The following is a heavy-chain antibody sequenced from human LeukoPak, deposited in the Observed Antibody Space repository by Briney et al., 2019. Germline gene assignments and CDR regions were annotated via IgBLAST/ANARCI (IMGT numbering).Heavy chain of an antibody. CDR3: ANMGFDY. V-gene: IGHV3-9*01. Sequence: PGGSLRLSCAASGFTFDDYAMHWVRQAPGKGLEWVSGISWNSGSIGYADSVKGRFTISRDNAKNSLYLQMNSLRAEDTAVYYCANMGFDYWGQGTLVTVSS. CDR2: ISWNSGSI. J-gene: IGHJ4*02. CDR1: GFTFDDYA. D-gene: IGHD3-16*01.